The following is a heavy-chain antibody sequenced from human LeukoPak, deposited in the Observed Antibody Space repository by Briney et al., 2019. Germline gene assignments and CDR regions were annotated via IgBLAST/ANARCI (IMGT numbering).Heavy chain of an antibody. V-gene: IGHV3-7*01. Sequence: SGGSLRLSCAASGFTFSSYWIHSARQAPGKGREWVENINRDASAKYYVQSVKGRFTNSRHSAKNSLYLQMTGLRGDDTAVYYCARDNPMVYATYDHWGQGTLVTVSS. CDR1: GFTFSSYW. D-gene: IGHD2-8*01. CDR2: INRDASAK. CDR3: ARDNPMVYATYDH. J-gene: IGHJ4*02.